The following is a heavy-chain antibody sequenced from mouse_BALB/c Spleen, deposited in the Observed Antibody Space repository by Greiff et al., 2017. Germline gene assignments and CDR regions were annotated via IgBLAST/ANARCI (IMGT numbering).Heavy chain of an antibody. J-gene: IGHJ3*01. CDR1: GFNIKDYY. CDR2: IDPENGNT. D-gene: IGHD6-1*01. CDR3: ARSSTEAWFAY. Sequence: VQLKQSGAELVRPGALVKLSCKASGFNIKDYYMHWVKQRPEQGLEWIGWIDPENGNTIYDPKFQGKASITADTSSNTAYLQLSSLTSEDTAVYYCARSSTEAWFAYWGQGTLVTVSA. V-gene: IGHV14-1*02.